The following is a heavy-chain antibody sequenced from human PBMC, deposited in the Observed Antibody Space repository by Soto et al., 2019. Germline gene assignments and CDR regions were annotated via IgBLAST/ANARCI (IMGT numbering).Heavy chain of an antibody. V-gene: IGHV4-59*01. CDR1: GGSIISYY. J-gene: IGHJ3*01. D-gene: IGHD3-10*01. CDR3: GRVRGGDFDF. Sequence: SETLSFTCTVSGGSIISYYWSWIRQAPGKGLEWIGCIYYSGSTKYNPSLKSRVNISVDSSKNRFSLRLSSVSAADTAVYYCGRVRGGDFDFWGQGTMVTVSS. CDR2: IYYSGST.